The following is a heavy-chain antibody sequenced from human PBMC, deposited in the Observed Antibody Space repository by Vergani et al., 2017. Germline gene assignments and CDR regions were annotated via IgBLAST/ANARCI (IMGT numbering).Heavy chain of an antibody. CDR2: ISYDGSNK. CDR3: AKDRGRD. V-gene: IGHV3-30*18. CDR1: GFTFSSYG. D-gene: IGHD1-26*01. J-gene: IGHJ4*02. Sequence: QVQLVESGGGVVQPGRSLRLSCAASGFTFSSYGMHWVRQAPGKGLEWVAVISYDGSNKYYADSVKGRFTISRDNSKNTLYLQMNSLRAEDTAVYYCAKDRGRDLGQGTLVTVSS.